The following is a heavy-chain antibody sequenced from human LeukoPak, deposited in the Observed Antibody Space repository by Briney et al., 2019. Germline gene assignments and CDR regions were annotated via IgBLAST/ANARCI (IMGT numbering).Heavy chain of an antibody. D-gene: IGHD4-17*01. V-gene: IGHV1-69*13. CDR3: ARKGHGDYGPDHYYYYYMDV. J-gene: IGHJ6*03. CDR1: GYTFTSYG. CDR2: IITLFDTA. Sequence: ASVKVSCKASGYTFTSYGISWVRQAPGQGLEWMGGIITLFDTANYAHNFQGRVTISADESTSTAYMELSSLTYEDTAVYYCARKGHGDYGPDHYYYYYMDVWGQGTPVTVSS.